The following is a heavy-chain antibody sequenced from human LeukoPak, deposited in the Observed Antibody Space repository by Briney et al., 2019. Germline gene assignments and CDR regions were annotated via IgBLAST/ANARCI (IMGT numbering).Heavy chain of an antibody. CDR2: IYSGGST. CDR3: AGEAGEVEDSSSLFDY. Sequence: GGSLRLSCAASGFTASSNYMSWFRQAPGKGVEGVSGIYSGGSTYYSDPVKGRFTTSTDNSSKTLYLQMKSLGADDTAAYYCAGEAGEVEDSSSLFDYWGQGTLVTVSS. CDR1: GFTASSNY. D-gene: IGHD6-13*01. V-gene: IGHV3-53*01. J-gene: IGHJ4*02.